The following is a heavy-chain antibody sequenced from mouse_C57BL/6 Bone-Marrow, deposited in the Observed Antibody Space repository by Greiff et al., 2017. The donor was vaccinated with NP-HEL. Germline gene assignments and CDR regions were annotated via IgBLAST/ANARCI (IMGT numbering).Heavy chain of an antibody. CDR1: GYTFTSYG. CDR3: ARRGFYGNYGPWFAY. V-gene: IGHV1-81*01. Sequence: QVQLQQSGAELARPGASVKLSCKASGYTFTSYGISWVKQRTGQGLEWIGEIYPRSGNTYYNEKFKGKATLTADKSSSTAYMELRSLTSEDSAVYFCARRGFYGNYGPWFAYWGQGTLVTVSA. D-gene: IGHD2-1*01. J-gene: IGHJ3*01. CDR2: IYPRSGNT.